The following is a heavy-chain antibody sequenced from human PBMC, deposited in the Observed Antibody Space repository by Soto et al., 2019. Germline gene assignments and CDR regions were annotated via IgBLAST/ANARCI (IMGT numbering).Heavy chain of an antibody. D-gene: IGHD3-16*01. CDR1: GGFLSESY. V-gene: IGHV4-34*01. CDR2: INHVGGT. CDR3: VRIRYQLPSSVLWLDP. Sequence: LSLTCAVYGGFLSESYWTCIRQPPVKGLEWIGEINHVGGTNYNPSLKSRVTMSVDTSQNQFSLRLISVTAADTAMYFCVRIRYQLPSSVLWLDPWGQGTPVTVSS. J-gene: IGHJ5*02.